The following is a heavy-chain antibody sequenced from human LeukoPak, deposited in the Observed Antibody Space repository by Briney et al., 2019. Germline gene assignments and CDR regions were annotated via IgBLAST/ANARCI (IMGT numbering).Heavy chain of an antibody. CDR1: GFTFSSYS. CDR3: ARGGYGSGSYYSYYGMDV. Sequence: GGSLRLSCAASGFTFSSYSMNWVRQAPGKGLEWVSSISSSSSYIYYADSVKGRFTISRDNAKNSLYLQMNSLRTEDTAVYYCARGGYGSGSYYSYYGMDVWGKGTTVTVSS. D-gene: IGHD3-10*01. CDR2: ISSSSSYI. V-gene: IGHV3-21*01. J-gene: IGHJ6*04.